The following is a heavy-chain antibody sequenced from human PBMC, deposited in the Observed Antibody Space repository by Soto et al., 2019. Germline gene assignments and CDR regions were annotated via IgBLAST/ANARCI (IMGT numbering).Heavy chain of an antibody. CDR3: AKGFPYDCSGYYYKSYFDY. J-gene: IGHJ4*02. D-gene: IGHD3-22*01. Sequence: EVQLLESGGGLVQPGGSLRLSCAASRFTFSSYAMSWVRQAPGKGLEWVSAISGSGGGRYYADSGKGRFTISRDNSKNTLYLQMNSLRAEDTAVYYCAKGFPYDCSGYYYKSYFDYWGPGTLVTVSS. CDR2: ISGSGGGR. V-gene: IGHV3-23*01. CDR1: RFTFSSYA.